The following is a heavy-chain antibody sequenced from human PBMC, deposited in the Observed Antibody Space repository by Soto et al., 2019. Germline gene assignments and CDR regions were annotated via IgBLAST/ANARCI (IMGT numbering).Heavy chain of an antibody. D-gene: IGHD3-3*01. V-gene: IGHV3-7*01. CDR3: ARQPYSKRFLEWLCDY. J-gene: IGHJ4*02. Sequence: GGSLRLSCAASGFTFSSYLMSWVRQAPGKGLEWVANIKQDGSDKYYVDSVKGRFTISRENAKNSLYLQMNSLRAEDTAVYYCARQPYSKRFLEWLCDYWGQGTLVTVSS. CDR1: GFTFSSYL. CDR2: IKQDGSDK.